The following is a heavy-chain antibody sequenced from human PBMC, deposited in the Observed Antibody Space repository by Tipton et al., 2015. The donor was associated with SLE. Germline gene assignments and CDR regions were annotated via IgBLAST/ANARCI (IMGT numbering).Heavy chain of an antibody. J-gene: IGHJ1*01. CDR1: GFTFSSYA. CDR3: AREGSSGWYGRAEYFQH. D-gene: IGHD6-19*01. V-gene: IGHV3-30-3*01. CDR2: ISYDGSNK. Sequence: SLRLSCAASGFTFSSYAMHWVRQAPGKGLEWVAVISYDGSNKYYADSVKGRFTISRDNSKNTLYLQMNSLRAEDTAVYYCAREGSSGWYGRAEYFQHWGQGTLVTVSS.